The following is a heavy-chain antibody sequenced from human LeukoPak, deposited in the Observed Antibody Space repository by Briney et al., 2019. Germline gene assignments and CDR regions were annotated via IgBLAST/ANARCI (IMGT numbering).Heavy chain of an antibody. D-gene: IGHD5-18*01. CDR1: GGSLSDYY. Sequence: SETLSLTCAVYGGSLSDYYWNWIREPPGKGLGWIGEINHSGSTNYNPSLKSRVTISVDSSNNQFSLKLNSVTAADTAVYYCARGLADTGMDYWGQGTLVTVSS. CDR3: ARGLADTGMDY. CDR2: INHSGST. J-gene: IGHJ4*02. V-gene: IGHV4-34*01.